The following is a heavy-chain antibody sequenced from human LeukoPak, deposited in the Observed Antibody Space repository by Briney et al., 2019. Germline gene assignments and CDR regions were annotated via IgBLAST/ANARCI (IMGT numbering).Heavy chain of an antibody. D-gene: IGHD3-3*01. V-gene: IGHV1-18*01. J-gene: IGHJ4*02. CDR2: ISAYNGNT. CDR1: GYTFISYG. CDR3: ARTPLYDFWSGYYYYFDY. Sequence: GASVKVSCKASGYTFISYGISWVRQAPGQGLEWMGWISAYNGNTNYAQKLQGRVTMTTDTSTSTAYMELRSLRSDDTAVYYCARTPLYDFWSGYYYYFDYWGQGTLVTVSS.